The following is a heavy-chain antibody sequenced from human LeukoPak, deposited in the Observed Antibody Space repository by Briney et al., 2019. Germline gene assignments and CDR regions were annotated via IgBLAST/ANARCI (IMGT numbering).Heavy chain of an antibody. CDR2: IIPIFGTE. CDR1: GGTFSSYA. D-gene: IGHD5-24*01. Sequence: SVKVSCKASGGTFSSYAISWVRQAPGQGLEWMGGIIPIFGTENYAQKFQGRVTITTDESTSTAYMELSSLRSEDTAVYYCARGEGYNYHDAFDIWGQGTMVTVSS. CDR3: ARGEGYNYHDAFDI. J-gene: IGHJ3*02. V-gene: IGHV1-69*05.